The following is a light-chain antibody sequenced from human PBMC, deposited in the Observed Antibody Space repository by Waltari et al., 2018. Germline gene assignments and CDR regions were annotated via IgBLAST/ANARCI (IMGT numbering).Light chain of an antibody. V-gene: IGLV2-11*01. Sequence: SPLTQPRAVSGSPGPPVTIPCTGTRTDVGTYNFVPWYQQHPGKVPKVMISDVSKRPAGVPDRFSGSKSGNTASLTISGLQAEDEADYYCCSYAGSYNVLIGGGTKLTVL. J-gene: IGLJ2*01. CDR1: RTDVGTYNF. CDR3: CSYAGSYNVL. CDR2: DVS.